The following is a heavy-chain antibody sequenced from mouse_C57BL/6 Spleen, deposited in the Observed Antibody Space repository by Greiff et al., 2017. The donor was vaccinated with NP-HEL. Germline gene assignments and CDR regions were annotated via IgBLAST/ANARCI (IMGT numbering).Heavy chain of an antibody. D-gene: IGHD1-1*01. CDR3: ARSYLRRGSSYDWYFDV. J-gene: IGHJ1*03. V-gene: IGHV1-67*01. Sequence: VQLQQSGPELVRPGVSVKISCTGSGYTFTDYAMHWVKQSHAKSLEWIGVISTYYGDASYNQTFKDKATMTVDKSSSTAYMELARLTSEDSAVYYCARSYLRRGSSYDWYFDVWGTGTTVTVSS. CDR2: ISTYYGDA. CDR1: GYTFTDYA.